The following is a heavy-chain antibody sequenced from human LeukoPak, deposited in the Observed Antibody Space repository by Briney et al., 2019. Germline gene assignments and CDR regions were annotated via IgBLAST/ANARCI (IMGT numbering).Heavy chain of an antibody. D-gene: IGHD2-21*02. V-gene: IGHV1-2*02. J-gene: IGHJ6*03. Sequence: ASVKVSCKASGYTFTGYYMHWVRQAPGQGLEWMGWINPNSGGTNYAQKFQGRVTMTRDTSISTAYMELSRLRSDDTAVYYCARVKICGGDCYYYYYYMDVWGKGTTVTVSS. CDR2: INPNSGGT. CDR3: ARVKICGGDCYYYYYYMDV. CDR1: GYTFTGYY.